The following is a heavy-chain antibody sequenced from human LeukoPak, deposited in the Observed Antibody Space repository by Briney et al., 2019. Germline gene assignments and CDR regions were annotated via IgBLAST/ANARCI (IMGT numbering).Heavy chain of an antibody. J-gene: IGHJ4*02. CDR1: GYTFTGHY. CDR3: ARVVTAVTTYFDY. CDR2: INPNSGGT. V-gene: IGHV1-2*02. Sequence: GASVKVSCTASGYTFTGHYMHWVRQAPGQGLEWMGWINPNSGGTNYAQKFQGRVTMTRDTSISTAYMELSRLRSDDTAVYYCARVVTAVTTYFDYWGQGTLVTVSS. D-gene: IGHD4-11*01.